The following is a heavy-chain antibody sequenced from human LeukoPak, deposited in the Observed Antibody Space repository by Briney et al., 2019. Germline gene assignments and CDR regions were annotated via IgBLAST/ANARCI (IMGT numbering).Heavy chain of an antibody. J-gene: IGHJ4*02. CDR3: ARVGAMVL. CDR1: GYTFTGYY. D-gene: IGHD5-18*01. V-gene: IGHV1-2*02. CDR2: INPNSGGT. Sequence: GASVTVSFTASGYTFTGYYMHWVRQAPGQGLEWMGWINPNSGGTNYAQKFQGRVTMTRDKSISTACMDLSSLRSDDTAVYYCARVGAMVLWGQGTLVTVSS.